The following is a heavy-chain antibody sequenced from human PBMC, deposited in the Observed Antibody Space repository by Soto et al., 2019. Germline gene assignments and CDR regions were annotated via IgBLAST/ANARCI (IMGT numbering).Heavy chain of an antibody. J-gene: IGHJ5*02. CDR3: ATRITVFGLLIPPFDP. D-gene: IGHD3-3*01. V-gene: IGHV4-34*02. Sequence: QVHLQQWGAGLLKPSETLSLTCAVYGGSVNGYYWNWIRQPPGKGLEWIGEVNHTGGTHYNPSLKSRVTMSVDTSKNQFSLRLSSVTAADTAIYYCATRITVFGLLIPPFDPWGQGTQVTVSS. CDR2: VNHTGGT. CDR1: GGSVNGYY.